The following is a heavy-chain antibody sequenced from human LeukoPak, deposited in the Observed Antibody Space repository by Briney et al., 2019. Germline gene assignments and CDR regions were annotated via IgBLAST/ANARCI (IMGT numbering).Heavy chain of an antibody. Sequence: QTGGSLRLSCAASGFTFSDYSLIWVRQAPGEGLEWVSYINSNSRTIYYADSVKGRFTMSRDNDKNLMYLQMNSLKAEDTAVYYCARDCSGRNWARDFDYWGRGTLVTVSS. V-gene: IGHV3-48*01. CDR3: ARDCSGRNWARDFDY. D-gene: IGHD2-15*01. J-gene: IGHJ4*02. CDR1: GFTFSDYS. CDR2: INSNSRTI.